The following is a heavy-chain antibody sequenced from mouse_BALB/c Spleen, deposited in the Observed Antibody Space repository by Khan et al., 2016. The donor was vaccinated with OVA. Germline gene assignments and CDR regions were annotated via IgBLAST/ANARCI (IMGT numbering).Heavy chain of an antibody. Sequence: QVQLKQSGAELAKPGASVKMSCTASGYTFTTYWIHWVKQRPGQGLEWIGYINPSTGYTEYNQKFKDKATLTTDKSSSAAYMQLSSLTSEDSAGYYCTRRGLYGLVAFWGQGTLVTVSA. V-gene: IGHV1-7*01. J-gene: IGHJ3*01. CDR3: TRRGLYGLVAF. D-gene: IGHD1-1*02. CDR1: GYTFTTYW. CDR2: INPSTGYT.